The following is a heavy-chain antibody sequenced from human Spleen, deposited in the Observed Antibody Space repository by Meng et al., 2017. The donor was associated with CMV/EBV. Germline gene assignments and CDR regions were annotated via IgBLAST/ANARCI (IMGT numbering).Heavy chain of an antibody. CDR3: ARDPRVNGMDV. CDR1: GGSISSYY. Sequence: SETLSLTCTVSGGSISSYYWSWIRQPPGKGLEWIGYIYYSGSTNYKPSLKSRVTISVDTSKNQFSLKLSSVTAADTAVYYCARDPRVNGMDVWGQGTTVTVSS. J-gene: IGHJ6*02. V-gene: IGHV4-59*12. D-gene: IGHD3-10*01. CDR2: IYYSGST.